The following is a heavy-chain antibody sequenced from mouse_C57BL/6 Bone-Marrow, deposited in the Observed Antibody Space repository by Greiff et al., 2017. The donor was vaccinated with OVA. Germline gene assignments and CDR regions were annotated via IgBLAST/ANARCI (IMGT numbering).Heavy chain of an antibody. V-gene: IGHV1-52*01. CDR3: ARAAQATYAY. D-gene: IGHD3-2*02. J-gene: IGHJ3*01. CDR1: GYTFTSYW. Sequence: QVQLQQPGAELVRPGSSVKLSCKASGYTFTSYWMHWVKQRPIQGLEWIGNIDPSDSETHYNQKFKDKATLTVDKSSSTAYMQLSSLTSEDSAVYYCARAAQATYAYWGQGTLVTVCA. CDR2: IDPSDSET.